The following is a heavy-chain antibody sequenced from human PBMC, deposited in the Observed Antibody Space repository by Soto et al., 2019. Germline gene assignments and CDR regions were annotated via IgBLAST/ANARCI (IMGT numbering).Heavy chain of an antibody. CDR2: IDWDGDT. CDR1: GFSLNTTTMS. D-gene: IGHD3-3*01. J-gene: IGHJ6*02. Sequence: SGPTLVNPTPTLTLTCSFSGFSLNTTTMSVTWIRQPPGKALEWLALIDWDGDTFYSTSLKPRLTISRDTSKNQVVLTMTNMDPVDTGTYYCARTAARMTIVGGPYHYYHLDAWGQGTTGTTSS. V-gene: IGHV2-70*13. CDR3: ARTAARMTIVGGPYHYYHLDA.